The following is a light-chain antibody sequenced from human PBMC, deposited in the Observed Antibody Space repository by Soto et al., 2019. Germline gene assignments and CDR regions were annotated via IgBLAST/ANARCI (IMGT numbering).Light chain of an antibody. CDR3: CLYIGATTYV. V-gene: IGLV2-14*03. Sequence: QSVLTQPASVSDSPGQSITISCTGTSSDVGGSNFVSWYQQHPGKPPKLIIYDVANRPSGVSNRFSGSKSGSTASLIISRLQTEDEADYYCCLYIGATTYVFGTGTKVTVL. CDR2: DVA. J-gene: IGLJ1*01. CDR1: SSDVGGSNF.